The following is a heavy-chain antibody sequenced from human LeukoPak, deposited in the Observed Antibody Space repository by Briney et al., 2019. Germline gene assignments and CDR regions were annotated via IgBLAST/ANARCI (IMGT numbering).Heavy chain of an antibody. V-gene: IGHV1-2*02. CDR1: GYTFTGYY. CDR2: INPNSGAT. CDR3: ATERGYTSSWARNPFDY. Sequence: EASVKVSCKASGYTFTGYYIHWVRQAPGQRPEWMAWINPNSGATKYAQNFQGRVTVTRNTSITTAYMQSTSLRFDDTAVYYCATERGYTSSWARNPFDYWGQGTLVTVSS. D-gene: IGHD6-13*01. J-gene: IGHJ4*02.